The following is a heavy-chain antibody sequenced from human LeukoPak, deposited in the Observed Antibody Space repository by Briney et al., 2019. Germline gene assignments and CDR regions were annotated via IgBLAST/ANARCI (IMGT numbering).Heavy chain of an antibody. V-gene: IGHV3-23*01. CDR3: AKAMTSPTYYYDS. J-gene: IGHJ4*02. D-gene: IGHD4-11*01. Sequence: PGGSLKLSCTASGFTFRSYAMNWVRQAPGKGLEWVSVISLNDGSTYYADSVRGRFTISRDNSKNTLFLQMNGLRAEDTAIYYCAKAMTSPTYYYDSWGQGTLVTVSS. CDR1: GFTFRSYA. CDR2: ISLNDGST.